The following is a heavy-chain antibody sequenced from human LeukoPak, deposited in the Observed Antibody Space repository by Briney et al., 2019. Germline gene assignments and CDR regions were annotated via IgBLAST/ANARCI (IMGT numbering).Heavy chain of an antibody. J-gene: IGHJ4*02. CDR1: GYTFTSYD. D-gene: IGHD6-13*01. CDR2: MNPNSGNT. CDR3: ASMTAAAGTRPFDY. Sequence: GASVKVSCKASGYTFTSYDIIWVRQATGQGLEWMGWMNPNSGNTGYAQKFQGRVTMTRNTSISTAYMELSSLRSEDTAAYYCASMTAAAGTRPFDYWGQGTLVTVSS. V-gene: IGHV1-8*01.